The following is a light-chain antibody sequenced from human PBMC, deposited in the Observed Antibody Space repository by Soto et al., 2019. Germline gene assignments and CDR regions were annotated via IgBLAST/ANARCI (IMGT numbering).Light chain of an antibody. CDR2: GAS. Sequence: EIVLTQSPGTLSLSPGERATLSCRASQSVTNNYLAWFQQKPGQAPRLLMYGASSRATGIPDRFSGSGSGTDFTLTISRLEPEDFAVYYCQQYGSSPLTFGQGTRLEIK. CDR1: QSVTNNY. CDR3: QQYGSSPLT. V-gene: IGKV3-20*01. J-gene: IGKJ5*01.